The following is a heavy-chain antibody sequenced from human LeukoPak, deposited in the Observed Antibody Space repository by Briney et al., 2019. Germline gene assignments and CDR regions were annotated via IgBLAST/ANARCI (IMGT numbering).Heavy chain of an antibody. D-gene: IGHD3-10*01. CDR3: ARLLWVGDEYFFDY. V-gene: IGHV1-18*01. CDR2: ISAYNANA. J-gene: IGHJ4*02. CDR1: NYTFTSYG. Sequence: ASVKVSCKASNYTFTSYGLSWVRQAPGQGLEWMAWISAYNANAHYGQKFQDRVTLTTDTSTSTSSMELRSLRSDDTAMYYCARLLWVGDEYFFDYWGQGTLVTVSS.